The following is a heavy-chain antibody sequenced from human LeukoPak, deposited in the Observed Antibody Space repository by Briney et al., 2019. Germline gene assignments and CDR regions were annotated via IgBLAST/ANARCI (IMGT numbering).Heavy chain of an antibody. J-gene: IGHJ4*02. V-gene: IGHV1-2*02. D-gene: IGHD6-13*01. CDR1: GYTFTSYS. CDR2: INPNSGGT. CDR3: ARGYSSSWSSAFDY. Sequence: ASVKVSCKASGYTFTSYSMNWVRQAPGQGLEWMGWINPNSGGTNYAQKFQGRVTMTRDTSISTAYMELSRLRSDDTAVYYCARGYSSSWSSAFDYWGQGTLVTVSS.